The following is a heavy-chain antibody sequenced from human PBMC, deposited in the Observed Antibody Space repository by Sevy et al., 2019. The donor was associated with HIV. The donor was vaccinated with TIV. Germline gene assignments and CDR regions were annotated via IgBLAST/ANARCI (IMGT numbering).Heavy chain of an antibody. J-gene: IGHJ6*02. Sequence: GGSLRLSCAASGFTFSSYGMHWVRQAPGKGLEWVAVISYDGSNKYYADSVKGRFTISRDNSKNRLYLQMNSLRAEDTVVYYGTKDLIAAAGIDYYYGMDVWGQGTTVTVSS. CDR2: ISYDGSNK. V-gene: IGHV3-30*18. CDR1: GFTFSSYG. CDR3: TKDLIAAAGIDYYYGMDV. D-gene: IGHD6-13*01.